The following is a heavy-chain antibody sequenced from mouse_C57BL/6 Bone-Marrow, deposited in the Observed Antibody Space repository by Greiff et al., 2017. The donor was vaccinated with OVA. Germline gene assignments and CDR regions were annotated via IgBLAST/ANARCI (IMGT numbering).Heavy chain of an antibody. V-gene: IGHV1-81*01. CDR3: ARATTVVEAAYYFDY. D-gene: IGHD1-1*01. Sequence: QVQLQQSGAELARPGASVKLSCKASGYTFTSYGISWVKQRTGQGLEWIGEIYHRSGNTYYNEKFKGKATLTADKSSSTAYMELRSLTSEDSAVYFCARATTVVEAAYYFDYWGQGTTLTVSS. CDR1: GYTFTSYG. CDR2: IYHRSGNT. J-gene: IGHJ2*01.